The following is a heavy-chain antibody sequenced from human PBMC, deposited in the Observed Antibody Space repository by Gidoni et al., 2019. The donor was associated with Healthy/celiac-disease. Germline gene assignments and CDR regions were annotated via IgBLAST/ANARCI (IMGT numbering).Heavy chain of an antibody. V-gene: IGHV4-34*01. J-gene: IGHJ4*02. Sequence: QVQLQQWGAGTLKPSEPLSLTCAVYGGSFSGYYWSWIRQPPGKGLEWIGEITHSGSTNYNPSLKSRVTISVDTSKNQFSLKLSSVTAADTAVYYCARGRGYSYGYQDYWGQGTLVTVSS. CDR2: ITHSGST. CDR1: GGSFSGYY. D-gene: IGHD5-18*01. CDR3: ARGRGYSYGYQDY.